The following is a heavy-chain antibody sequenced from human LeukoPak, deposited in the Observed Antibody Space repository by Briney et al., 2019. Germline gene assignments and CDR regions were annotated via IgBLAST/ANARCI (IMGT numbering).Heavy chain of an antibody. CDR1: GGTFSRYA. CDR2: IIPIFGTS. CDR3: ASRPSYGSGSNQVDKYYYYYMGV. D-gene: IGHD3-10*01. V-gene: IGHV1-69*05. J-gene: IGHJ6*03. Sequence: AAVKVSCKASGGTFSRYAIRWVRPAPCQGVEWMGGIIPIFGTSNYAQKFQGRVTITTDESTSTAYMELSSLRSEDTAVYYCASRPSYGSGSNQVDKYYYYYMGVWGKGTTVTVSS.